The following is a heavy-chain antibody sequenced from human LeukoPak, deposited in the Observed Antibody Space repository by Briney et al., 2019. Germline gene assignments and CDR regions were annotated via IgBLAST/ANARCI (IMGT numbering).Heavy chain of an antibody. V-gene: IGHV1-69*01. Sequence: ASVKVSCKASGGTFSSYAISWVRQAPRHGLEWMGGIIPIFGAANYAQKFQGRVTITADESTSTAYMELRSLRSEDTAVYYCARWDMNPSGPWFDPWGQGTLVTVSS. D-gene: IGHD1-26*01. CDR3: ARWDMNPSGPWFDP. J-gene: IGHJ5*02. CDR2: IIPIFGAA. CDR1: GGTFSSYA.